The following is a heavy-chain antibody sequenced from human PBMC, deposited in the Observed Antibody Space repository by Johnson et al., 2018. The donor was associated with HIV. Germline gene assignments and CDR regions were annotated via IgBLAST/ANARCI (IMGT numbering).Heavy chain of an antibody. Sequence: VQLVESGGVVVQPGGSLRLSCAASGFTFDDYTMHWVRQAPGKGLEWVSLISWDGGSTYYADSVKGRFTVSRDNSKNTLCLQMNSLRAEDTAVYYCAKDYSIAVGVADWGQGTMVTVSS. CDR1: GFTFDDYT. D-gene: IGHD6-19*01. CDR2: ISWDGGST. CDR3: AKDYSIAVGVAD. V-gene: IGHV3-43*01. J-gene: IGHJ3*01.